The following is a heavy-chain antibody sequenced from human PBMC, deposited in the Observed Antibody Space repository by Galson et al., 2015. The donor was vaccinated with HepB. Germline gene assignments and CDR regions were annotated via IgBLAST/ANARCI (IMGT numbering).Heavy chain of an antibody. D-gene: IGHD3-22*01. Sequence: SLRLSCAASGFTFSSYWMHWVRHAPGKGPVWVSRINTDGSTTTYADSVKGRFTISRDNGKNTLDLLMNSLRAEDTAVYYCARRSTTYDSSGYPPVYYYYMDVWGKGTTVTVSS. CDR3: ARRSTTYDSSGYPPVYYYYMDV. V-gene: IGHV3-74*01. J-gene: IGHJ6*03. CDR1: GFTFSSYW. CDR2: INTDGSTT.